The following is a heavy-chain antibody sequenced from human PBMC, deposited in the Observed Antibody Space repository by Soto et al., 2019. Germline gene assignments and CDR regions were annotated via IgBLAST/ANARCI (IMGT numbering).Heavy chain of an antibody. V-gene: IGHV3-66*01. CDR1: GFTFSSSS. Sequence: PRGSLRLSCATSGFTFSSSSMNWVRQAPGKGLEWASVIYTGGTTYYADSVKGRFVISRDNSKNTLYFQMNSLRAEDTAVYYCARVDYHDSSAYYLVWGQRPLVPVSS. CDR3: ARVDYHDSSAYYLV. J-gene: IGHJ4*02. D-gene: IGHD3-22*01. CDR2: IYTGGTT.